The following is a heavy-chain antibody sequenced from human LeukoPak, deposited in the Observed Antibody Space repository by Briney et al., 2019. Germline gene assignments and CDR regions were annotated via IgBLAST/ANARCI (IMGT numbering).Heavy chain of an antibody. J-gene: IGHJ5*02. D-gene: IGHD3-3*01. V-gene: IGHV4-39*01. Sequence: SETLSLTCTVSGGSISSSSYYWGWIRQPPGKGLEWIGSIYYSGSTYYNPSLKSRVTISVDTSKNQFSLKLSSVTAADTAVYYCGRGYYDFWSGLPDWFDPWGQGTLVTVSS. CDR2: IYYSGST. CDR3: GRGYYDFWSGLPDWFDP. CDR1: GGSISSSSYY.